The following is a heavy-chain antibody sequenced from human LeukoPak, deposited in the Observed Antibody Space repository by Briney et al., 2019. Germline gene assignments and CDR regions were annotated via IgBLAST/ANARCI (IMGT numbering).Heavy chain of an antibody. CDR1: GYSFTSYW. Sequence: GESLKISCKGSGYSFTSYWIGWVRQMPGKGLEWMGIIYPGDSDTRYSPSFQGQVTISADKSISTAYLQWSSLKAPDTAMYYCARLYSYGLLFPHYFDYWGQGTLVTVSS. J-gene: IGHJ4*02. CDR3: ARLYSYGLLFPHYFDY. D-gene: IGHD5-18*01. CDR2: IYPGDSDT. V-gene: IGHV5-51*01.